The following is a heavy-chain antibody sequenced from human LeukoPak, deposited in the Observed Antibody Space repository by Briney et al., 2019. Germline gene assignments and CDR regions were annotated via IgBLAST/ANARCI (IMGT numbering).Heavy chain of an antibody. CDR1: GFTFSGYW. V-gene: IGHV3-7*03. CDR2: IKQDGSDK. CDR3: ARDNWVDC. J-gene: IGHJ5*01. Sequence: PGGSLRLSCAASGFTFSGYWMSWVRQAPGKGLEWVANIKQDGSDKYYVDSVKGRFTISRDNAKNSLYLQMNSLKVEDTAIYYCARDNWVDCWGQGTLVTVSS.